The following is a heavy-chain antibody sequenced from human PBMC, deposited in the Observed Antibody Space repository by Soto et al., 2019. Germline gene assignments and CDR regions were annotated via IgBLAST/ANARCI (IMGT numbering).Heavy chain of an antibody. Sequence: PGGSLRLSCAASGFTFSSYGMHWVRQAPGKGLEWVAVISYDGSNKYYADSVKGRFTISRDNSKNTLYLQMNSLRAEDTAVYYCAKDGMGSGWNSYYFDYWGQGTLVTVSS. CDR1: GFTFSSYG. J-gene: IGHJ4*02. V-gene: IGHV3-30*18. D-gene: IGHD6-19*01. CDR3: AKDGMGSGWNSYYFDY. CDR2: ISYDGSNK.